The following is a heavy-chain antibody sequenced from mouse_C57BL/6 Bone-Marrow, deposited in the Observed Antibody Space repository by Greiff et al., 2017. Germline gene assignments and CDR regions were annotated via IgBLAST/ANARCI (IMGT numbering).Heavy chain of an antibody. V-gene: IGHV1-31*01. D-gene: IGHD2-1*01. CDR3: ARSRGNYVKFAY. CDR2: IYPYNGVS. Sequence: DVKLQESGPELVKPGASVKISCKASGFSFTGYYMHWVKQSHGNILDWIGYIYPYNGVSSYNQKFKGKATLTVDKSSSTAYMELRSLTSEDSAVYYCARSRGNYVKFAYWGQGTLVTVSA. J-gene: IGHJ3*01. CDR1: GFSFTGYY.